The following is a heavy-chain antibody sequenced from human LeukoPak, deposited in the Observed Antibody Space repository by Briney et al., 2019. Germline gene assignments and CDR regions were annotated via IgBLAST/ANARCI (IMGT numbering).Heavy chain of an antibody. J-gene: IGHJ4*02. CDR1: GFTFRHYW. Sequence: GGSLRLSCVVSGFTFRHYWMHWVRQAPGKGLVWVSRINSDGSRINYADSVKGRFNISRDNAKNTLYLQMNSLRAEETAAYYCVRGSHDSNGWNFPLDYWGQGILVTVSS. CDR3: VRGSHDSNGWNFPLDY. D-gene: IGHD6-19*01. V-gene: IGHV3-74*01. CDR2: INSDGSRI.